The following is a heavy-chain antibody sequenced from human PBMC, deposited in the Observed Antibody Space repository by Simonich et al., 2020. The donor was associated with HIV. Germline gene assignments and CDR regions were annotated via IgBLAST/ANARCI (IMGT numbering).Heavy chain of an antibody. CDR1: GFTFSSYA. CDR3: AKDRYYNFWSGYYDY. Sequence: EVQLLESGGGLVQPGGSLRLSCAASGFTFSSYAMSWVRQAPGKGVELVSAISGSGGSTYYADSVKGRFTISRDNSKNTLYLQMNSLRAEDTAVYYCAKDRYYNFWSGYYDYWGQGTLVTVSS. J-gene: IGHJ4*02. D-gene: IGHD3-3*01. CDR2: ISGSGGST. V-gene: IGHV3-23*01.